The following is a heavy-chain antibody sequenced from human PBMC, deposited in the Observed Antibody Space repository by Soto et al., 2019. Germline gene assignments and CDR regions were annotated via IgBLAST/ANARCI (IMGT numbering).Heavy chain of an antibody. V-gene: IGHV3-23*04. CDR2: MGRTGDNT. D-gene: IGHD3-22*01. Sequence: VQLVESGGGLVKPGGSLRLSCAASGFTFSIYAMTWVRQSPGKGLEWVAAMGRTGDNTYYADSVKGRFTISRDNSKNTLYLKMNSLRAEDTAIYYCAKDQSNSNPLYYFDFWGPGTLVTVSS. CDR3: AKDQSNSNPLYYFDF. J-gene: IGHJ4*02. CDR1: GFTFSIYA.